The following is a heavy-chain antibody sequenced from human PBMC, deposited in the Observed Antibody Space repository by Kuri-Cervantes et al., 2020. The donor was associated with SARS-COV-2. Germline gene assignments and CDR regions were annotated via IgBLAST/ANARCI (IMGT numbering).Heavy chain of an antibody. CDR2: IIPIFGTA. CDR3: ARGGWSTGDRGYYYYYMDV. D-gene: IGHD7-27*01. V-gene: IGHV1-69*13. CDR1: GGTFSSYA. J-gene: IGHJ6*03. Sequence: ASVKVSCKASGGTFSSYAISWVRQAPGQGLEWMGGIIPIFGTANYAQKFQGRVTITADESTSTAYMELSSLRSEDTAVYYCARGGWSTGDRGYYYYYMDVWGKGTTVTVSS.